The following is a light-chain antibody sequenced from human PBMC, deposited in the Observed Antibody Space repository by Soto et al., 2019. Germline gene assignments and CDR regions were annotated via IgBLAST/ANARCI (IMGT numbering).Light chain of an antibody. J-gene: IGKJ4*01. V-gene: IGKV3-20*01. CDR3: QQYGSSPLT. CDR2: GAS. Sequence: EVVLTQSPDTLSLSPGETATLSCRASQSLRATYVAWYQQRPGQAPRLLIYGASFRATGIPARFSGSGSGTDFTLTINRLEPEDFAMYYCQQYGSSPLTFGGGTKVDIK. CDR1: QSLRATY.